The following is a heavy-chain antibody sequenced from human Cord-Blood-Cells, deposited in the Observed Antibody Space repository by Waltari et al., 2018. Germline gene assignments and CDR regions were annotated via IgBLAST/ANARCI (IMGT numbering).Heavy chain of an antibody. Sequence: EVQLVESGGGLVKPGGSLRLSCAASGFTFSSYSMNWVRQAPGKGGEGVAAMSRSSSYIYYADSVKGRFTISRDNAKNSLYLQMNSLRAEDTAVYYCARGGPKTYYYGSGSLDYWGQGTLVTVSS. D-gene: IGHD3-10*01. CDR1: GFTFSSYS. CDR3: ARGGPKTYYYGSGSLDY. V-gene: IGHV3-21*01. J-gene: IGHJ4*02. CDR2: MSRSSSYI.